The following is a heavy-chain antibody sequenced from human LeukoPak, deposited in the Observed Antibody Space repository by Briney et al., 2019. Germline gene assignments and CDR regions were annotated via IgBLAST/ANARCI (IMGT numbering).Heavy chain of an antibody. J-gene: IGHJ4*02. Sequence: PSETLSLTCTVSGGSISSYYWSWIRQPPGQGLEWIGYIYYSGSTNYNPSLKSRVTISVDTSKNQFSLKLSSVTAADTAVYYCARDRSGGDFDYWGQGTLVTVSS. V-gene: IGHV4-59*01. CDR3: ARDRSGGDFDY. CDR2: IYYSGST. CDR1: GGSISSYY. D-gene: IGHD3-22*01.